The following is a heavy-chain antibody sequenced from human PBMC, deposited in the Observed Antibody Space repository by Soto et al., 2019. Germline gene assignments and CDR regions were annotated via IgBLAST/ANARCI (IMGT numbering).Heavy chain of an antibody. D-gene: IGHD6-13*01. Sequence: ASVKVSCKASGYTFTSYDINWVRQATGQGLEWMGWMNPNTGNAGYAQKFRGRITMTRNTSISTAYMELSSLRSEDTDLYYCARRAAAGADYWGQGIPVTVYS. V-gene: IGHV1-8*01. CDR3: ARRAAAGADY. CDR1: GYTFTSYD. CDR2: MNPNTGNA. J-gene: IGHJ4*02.